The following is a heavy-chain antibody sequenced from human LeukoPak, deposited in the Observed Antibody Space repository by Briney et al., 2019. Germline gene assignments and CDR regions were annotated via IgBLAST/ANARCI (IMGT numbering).Heavy chain of an antibody. J-gene: IGHJ4*02. V-gene: IGHV1-2*02. Sequence: AASVTLSCTASGYTFTGYYMHWVRQAPGQGLEWMGWINPNSGGTNYAQKFQGRVTMTRDTSISTAYMELSRLRSDHTAVYYCARARDYGDFFFDYWGQGTLVTVSS. D-gene: IGHD4-17*01. CDR2: INPNSGGT. CDR3: ARARDYGDFFFDY. CDR1: GYTFTGYY.